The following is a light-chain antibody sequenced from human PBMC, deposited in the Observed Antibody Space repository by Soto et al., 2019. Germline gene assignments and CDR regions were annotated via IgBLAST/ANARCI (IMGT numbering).Light chain of an antibody. J-gene: IGKJ4*01. CDR3: QQRSNWPLS. CDR1: QSVSSS. CDR2: DAS. V-gene: IGKV3-11*01. Sequence: EIVLTQSPVTLSLSPGERATLSCRASQSVSSSLAWYQQKPGQAPRLLIYDASNRATCIPARFSGSGSETDFNLTVSSLEPEEFAVYYCQQRSNWPLSFGGGTKVEIK.